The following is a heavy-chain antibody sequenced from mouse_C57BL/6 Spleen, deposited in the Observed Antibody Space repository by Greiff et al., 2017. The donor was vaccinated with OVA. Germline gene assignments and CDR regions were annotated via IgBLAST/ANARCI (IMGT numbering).Heavy chain of an antibody. V-gene: IGHV14-4*01. CDR1: GFNFNDDY. CDR3: TTDCYGSSFSY. CDR2: IDPENGDT. Sequence: EVQVVESGAELVRPGASVKLSCTASGFNFNDDYMHWVKQRPEQGLEWIGWIDPENGDTEYDSKFQGKATITADTSSNTAYLQLSSLTSEDTSVYYCTTDCYGSSFSYWGKVALVTVSA. J-gene: IGHJ3*01. D-gene: IGHD1-1*01.